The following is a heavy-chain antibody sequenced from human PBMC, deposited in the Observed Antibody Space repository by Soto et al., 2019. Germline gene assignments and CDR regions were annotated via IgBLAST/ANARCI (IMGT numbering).Heavy chain of an antibody. CDR3: TRMVDSAF. D-gene: IGHD1-26*01. Sequence: GGSLRLSCAASGFTFNDYYMDWVRQAPGKGLEWVGRSRNKAKKYSTDYAASVRGRFTVSRDDSKNSLYLDMNSLKTEDTAVYFCTRMVDSAFWGQATLVTVSS. CDR1: GFTFNDYY. J-gene: IGHJ4*02. CDR2: SRNKAKKYST. V-gene: IGHV3-72*01.